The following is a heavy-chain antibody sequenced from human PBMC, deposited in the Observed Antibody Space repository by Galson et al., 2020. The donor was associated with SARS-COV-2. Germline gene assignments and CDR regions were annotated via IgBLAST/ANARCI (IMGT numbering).Heavy chain of an antibody. V-gene: IGHV4-61*02. CDR3: AREIIYNYESSGYHFGY. CDR2: IYTSGST. D-gene: IGHD3-22*01. J-gene: IGHJ4*02. CDR1: GGSIRSGSYY. Sequence: SETLSLTCTVSGGSIRSGSYYWSWIRQPAGKGLEWIGRIYTSGSTNYNPSLKSRVTISVDTSKNQFSLKLSSVTAADTAVYYCAREIIYNYESSGYHFGYWGQGSLVTGSS.